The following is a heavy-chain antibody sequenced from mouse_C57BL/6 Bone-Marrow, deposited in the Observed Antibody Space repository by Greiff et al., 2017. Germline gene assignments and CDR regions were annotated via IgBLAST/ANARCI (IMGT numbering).Heavy chain of an antibody. CDR1: GYAFSSSW. Sequence: QVQLQQSGPELVKPGASVKISCKASGYAFSSSWMNWVKQRPGKGLEWIGRIYPGDGDTNYNGKFKGKATLTADKSSSTAYMQLSSLTSEDSAVYFYARWSTTVVALYYFDYWGQGTTLTVSA. J-gene: IGHJ2*01. D-gene: IGHD1-1*01. CDR3: ARWSTTVVALYYFDY. CDR2: IYPGDGDT. V-gene: IGHV1-82*01.